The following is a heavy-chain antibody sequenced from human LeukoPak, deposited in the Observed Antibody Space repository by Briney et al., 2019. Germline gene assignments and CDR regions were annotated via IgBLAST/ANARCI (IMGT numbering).Heavy chain of an antibody. CDR3: AGYYSGSSGYVHY. CDR2: ISPDGRTT. Sequence: GGSLRLSCAASGFTFSAYWMHWVRQAPGKGLVWVSNISPDGRTTNYADSGKGLFTISRDNAKNTLYLQMNSLRVEDTAVYYCAGYYSGSSGYVHYWGQGTLVTVSS. CDR1: GFTFSAYW. D-gene: IGHD3-22*01. V-gene: IGHV3-74*01. J-gene: IGHJ4*02.